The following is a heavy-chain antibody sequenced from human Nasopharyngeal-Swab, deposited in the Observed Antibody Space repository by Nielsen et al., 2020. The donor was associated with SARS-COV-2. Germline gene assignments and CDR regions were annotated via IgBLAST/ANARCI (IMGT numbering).Heavy chain of an antibody. CDR1: GGSFSGYY. D-gene: IGHD6-13*01. CDR3: ARGPSAVAFDP. Sequence: SETLSLTCAVYGGSFSGYYWSWIRQPPGKGLEWIGEINHSGSTNYNPSLKSRVTISVDTSKNQFSLKLNSVTAADTAVYYCARGPSAVAFDPWGQGTLVTVSS. V-gene: IGHV4-34*01. CDR2: INHSGST. J-gene: IGHJ5*02.